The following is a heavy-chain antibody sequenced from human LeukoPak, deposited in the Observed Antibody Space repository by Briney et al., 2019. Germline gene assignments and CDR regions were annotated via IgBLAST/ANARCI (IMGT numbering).Heavy chain of an antibody. CDR2: LYYSGSS. CDR1: GGSISSSSYY. Sequence: SETLSLTCTVSGGSISSSSYYWGWIRQPPGKGLEWIGSLYYSGSSYYNPSLKSRVTISVDTSKNQFSLTLSSVTAADTAVYYCARRELGVVDYWGQGTLVTVSS. V-gene: IGHV4-39*01. CDR3: ARRELGVVDY. J-gene: IGHJ4*02. D-gene: IGHD7-27*01.